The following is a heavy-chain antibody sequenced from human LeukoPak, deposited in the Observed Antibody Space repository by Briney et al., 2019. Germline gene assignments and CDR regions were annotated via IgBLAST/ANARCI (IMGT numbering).Heavy chain of an antibody. CDR2: INHSGST. CDR1: GGSFSGYY. V-gene: IGHV4-34*01. CDR3: ARVAGDMDY. J-gene: IGHJ4*02. D-gene: IGHD7-27*01. Sequence: SETLSLTCAVYGGSFSGYYWSWIRRPPGKGLEWIGEINHSGSTNYNPSLKSRVTISVDTSKNQFSLKLSSVTAADTAVYYCARVAGDMDYWGQGTLVTVSS.